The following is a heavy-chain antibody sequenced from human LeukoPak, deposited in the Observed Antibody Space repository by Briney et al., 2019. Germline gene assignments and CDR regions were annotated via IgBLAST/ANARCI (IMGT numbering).Heavy chain of an antibody. J-gene: IGHJ4*02. CDR2: ISSSSSDI. CDR3: ARDPRLEISGVVIDMLDY. Sequence: PGGSLRLSCVVSGFTFSSHSMNWVRQAPGKGLEWVSYISSSSSDIYYADSVKGRFAICRDNAKNSLYMQMNSLRAEDTAIYYGARDPRLEISGVVIDMLDYWGQGTLVTVSS. V-gene: IGHV3-21*03. CDR1: GFTFSSHS. D-gene: IGHD3-3*01.